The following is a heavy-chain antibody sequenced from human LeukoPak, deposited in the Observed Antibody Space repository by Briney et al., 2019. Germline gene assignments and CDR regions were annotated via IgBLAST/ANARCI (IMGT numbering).Heavy chain of an antibody. CDR2: IKKDSTEK. D-gene: IGHD5-18*01. CDR1: GFTFNNYW. CDR3: VRDGGRYSYASD. Sequence: GGSLRLSCAASGFTFNNYWMSWVRQAPGKGLEWVANIKKDSTEKYYVDSVRGRFTISRDNAENSLHLQMNSLRAEDTAVYYCVRDGGRYSYASDWGQGTMVIVSS. V-gene: IGHV3-7*01. J-gene: IGHJ3*01.